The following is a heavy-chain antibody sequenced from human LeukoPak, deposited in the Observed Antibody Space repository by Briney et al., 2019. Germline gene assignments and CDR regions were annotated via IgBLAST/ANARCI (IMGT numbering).Heavy chain of an antibody. Sequence: ASVKVSCKASGYTFTSYGISWVRQAPGQGLEWMGWISAYNGNTNYAQKLQGRVTMTTDTSTSTAYMELRSLRSDDTAVYYCARRYYDILTGYYNEGVFDYWGQGTLVTVSS. CDR1: GYTFTSYG. D-gene: IGHD3-9*01. CDR2: ISAYNGNT. CDR3: ARRYYDILTGYYNEGVFDY. J-gene: IGHJ4*02. V-gene: IGHV1-18*01.